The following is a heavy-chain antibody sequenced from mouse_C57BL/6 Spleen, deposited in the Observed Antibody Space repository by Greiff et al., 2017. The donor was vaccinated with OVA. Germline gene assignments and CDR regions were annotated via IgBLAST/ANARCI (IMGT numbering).Heavy chain of an antibody. CDR1: GYTFTDYY. CDR3: ARSDYDGVYAMDY. D-gene: IGHD2-4*01. CDR2: INPYNGGT. V-gene: IGHV1-19*01. Sequence: EVQLQESGPVLVKPGASVKMSCKASGYTFTDYYMNWVKQSHGKSLEWIGVINPYNGGTSYNQKFKGKATLTVDKSSSTAYMELNSLTSGDSAVYYCARSDYDGVYAMDYWGQGTSVTVSS. J-gene: IGHJ4*01.